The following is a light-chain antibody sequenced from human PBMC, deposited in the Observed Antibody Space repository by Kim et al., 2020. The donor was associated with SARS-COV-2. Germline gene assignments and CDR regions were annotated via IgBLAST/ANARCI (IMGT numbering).Light chain of an antibody. V-gene: IGKV1-39*01. CDR1: QSISTY. CDR3: QQSYTTPPWS. J-gene: IGKJ1*01. Sequence: SVGDRVTITCRASQSISTYLNWYQKQPGKPPKLLINAASSLQSGVPSRFSGSGSGTYFTLTITSLQPEDFATYYCQQSYTTPPWSFGQGTKVDIK. CDR2: AAS.